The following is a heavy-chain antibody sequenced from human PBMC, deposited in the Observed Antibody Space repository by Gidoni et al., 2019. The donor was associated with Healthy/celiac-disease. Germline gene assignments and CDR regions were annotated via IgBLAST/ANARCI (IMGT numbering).Heavy chain of an antibody. CDR2: IYYSGST. D-gene: IGHD6-13*01. Sequence: QVQLQESGPGLVKPSETLSLTCTVPGGSISSSYWSWIRQPPGKGLEWIGYIYYSGSTNYNPSLKSRVTISVDTSKNQFSLKLSSVTAADTAVYYCARDHSSSWYARDGWFDPWGQGTLVTVSS. V-gene: IGHV4-59*01. CDR1: GGSISSSY. J-gene: IGHJ5*02. CDR3: ARDHSSSWYARDGWFDP.